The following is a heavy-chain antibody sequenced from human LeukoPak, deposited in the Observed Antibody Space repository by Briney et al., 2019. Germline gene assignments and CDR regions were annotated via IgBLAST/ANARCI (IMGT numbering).Heavy chain of an antibody. CDR3: AGDTAMAPFDY. Sequence: GGSLRLSCAASGFTVSSNYMSWVRQAPGKGLEWVSVIYSGGSTYYADSVKGRFTISRDNSKNTPYLQMNSLRAEDTAVYYCAGDTAMAPFDYWGQGTLVTVSS. V-gene: IGHV3-66*02. CDR2: IYSGGST. D-gene: IGHD5-18*01. CDR1: GFTVSSNY. J-gene: IGHJ4*02.